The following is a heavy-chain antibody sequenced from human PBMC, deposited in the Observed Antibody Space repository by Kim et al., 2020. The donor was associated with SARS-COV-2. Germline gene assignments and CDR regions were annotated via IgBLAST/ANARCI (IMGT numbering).Heavy chain of an antibody. J-gene: IGHJ4*02. D-gene: IGHD5-12*01. CDR1: GFTFDDYA. CDR3: AKGYSGYDFLGYFDY. CDR2: ISWDRSSI. Sequence: GGSLRLSCAASGFTFDDYAMHWVRQAPGKGLEWVSGISWDRSSISYADSVKGRFTISRDNAKNTLYLQMNSLRAEDTALYYCAKGYSGYDFLGYFDYWGRGTLVTVSS. V-gene: IGHV3-9*01.